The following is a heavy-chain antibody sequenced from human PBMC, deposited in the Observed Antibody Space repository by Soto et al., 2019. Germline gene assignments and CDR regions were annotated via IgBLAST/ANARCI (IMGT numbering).Heavy chain of an antibody. V-gene: IGHV1-69*01. J-gene: IGHJ6*02. CDR3: VPEVGSAYGMDV. D-gene: IGHD1-26*01. Sequence: QVQLVQSGAEVKKPGSSVKVSCKASGGTFRSYAISWVRQAPGQGLEWMGGIIPIFGTANYAQKFQGRVTITPGDTTSTAYMELISLRSEDTARYCCVPEVGSAYGMDVWGQGTTVTVSS. CDR1: GGTFRSYA. CDR2: IIPIFGTA.